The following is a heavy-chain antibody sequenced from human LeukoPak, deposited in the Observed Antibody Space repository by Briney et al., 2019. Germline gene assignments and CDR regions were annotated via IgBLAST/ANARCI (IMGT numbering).Heavy chain of an antibody. D-gene: IGHD3-10*01. V-gene: IGHV3-66*01. CDR3: ARGHYYGSGSYYNGDFGLDP. Sequence: GSLRLSCAASGFTVSSNYMSWVRQAPGKGLEWVSVIYSGGNTYYGDSVKGRFTISRDNSKNTMYLQMNSLRAEDTAVYYCARGHYYGSGSYYNGDFGLDPWGQGTLVTVSS. CDR1: GFTVSSNY. J-gene: IGHJ5*02. CDR2: IYSGGNT.